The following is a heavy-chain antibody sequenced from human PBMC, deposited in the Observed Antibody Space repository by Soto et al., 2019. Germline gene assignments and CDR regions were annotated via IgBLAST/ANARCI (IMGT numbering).Heavy chain of an antibody. CDR3: ARGAPENDSSGYYYLD. Sequence: GASVKGSCKASGGTFSSYAISWVRQAPGQGLEWMGGIIPIFGTANYAQKFQGRVTITADESTSTAYMELSSLRSEDTAVYYCARGAPENDSSGYYYLDGGQGTLVTGSS. J-gene: IGHJ4*02. D-gene: IGHD3-22*01. V-gene: IGHV1-69*13. CDR1: GGTFSSYA. CDR2: IIPIFGTA.